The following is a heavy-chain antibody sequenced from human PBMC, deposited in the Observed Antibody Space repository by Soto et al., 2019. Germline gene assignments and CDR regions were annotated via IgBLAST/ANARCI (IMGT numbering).Heavy chain of an antibody. CDR1: GFTFSSYW. V-gene: IGHV3-7*01. D-gene: IGHD3-16*01. Sequence: GGSLRLSCAASGFTFSSYWMSWVRQAPGKGLEWVANIKQDGSEKYYVDSVKGRFTISRDNAKNPLYLQMNSLRAEDTAVYYCARDQEVYYVTGGQLYNWFDPWGQGTLVTVSS. J-gene: IGHJ5*02. CDR3: ARDQEVYYVTGGQLYNWFDP. CDR2: IKQDGSEK.